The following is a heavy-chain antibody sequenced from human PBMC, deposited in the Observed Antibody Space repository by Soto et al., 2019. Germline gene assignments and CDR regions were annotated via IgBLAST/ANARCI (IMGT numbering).Heavy chain of an antibody. CDR2: ISSSSSYI. CDR1: GFTFSSYS. Sequence: GGSLRLSCAASGFTFSSYSMNWVRQAPGKGLEWVSSISSSSSYIYYADSVKGRFTISRDNAKNSLYLQMNSLRAEDTAVYYCARVDHDYGDYLYYFDYWGQGTLVTVSS. D-gene: IGHD4-17*01. J-gene: IGHJ4*02. V-gene: IGHV3-21*01. CDR3: ARVDHDYGDYLYYFDY.